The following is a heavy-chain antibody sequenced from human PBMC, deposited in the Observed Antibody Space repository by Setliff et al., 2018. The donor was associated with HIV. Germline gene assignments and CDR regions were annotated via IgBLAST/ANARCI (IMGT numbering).Heavy chain of an antibody. CDR3: ARDEVIEVAGDFDN. CDR2: INPNSGGT. J-gene: IGHJ4*02. D-gene: IGHD6-19*01. V-gene: IGHV1-2*06. Sequence: ASVKVSCKASGYSFTGYYMHWVRLAPGQGLEWMGRINPNSGGTNYAQKFQGRVTMTRDTSISTAYMELSRLRSDDTAVYYCARDEVIEVAGDFDNWGQGTLVTVSS. CDR1: GYSFTGYY.